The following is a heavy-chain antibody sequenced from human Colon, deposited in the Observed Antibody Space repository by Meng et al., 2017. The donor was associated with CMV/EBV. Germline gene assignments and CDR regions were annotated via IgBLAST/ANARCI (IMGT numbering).Heavy chain of an antibody. Sequence: SVKVSCKASGGTFRSQTISWVRQAPGQGLQWMGRIIPLIGVVNYAQQFRGRVTITADKSISTAYMELSRLRSDDTAVYYCARESSGWFDYWGQGTLVTVSS. D-gene: IGHD6-19*01. J-gene: IGHJ4*02. V-gene: IGHV1-69*04. CDR2: IIPLIGVV. CDR3: ARESSGWFDY. CDR1: GGTFRSQT.